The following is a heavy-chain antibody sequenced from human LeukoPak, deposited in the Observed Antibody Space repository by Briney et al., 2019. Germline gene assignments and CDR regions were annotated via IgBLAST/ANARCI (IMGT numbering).Heavy chain of an antibody. Sequence: SETLSLTCTVSGGSISRDYWSWIRQPPGKGLEWIGYIYYTGSTNYNPSLKSRVTISVDTSKNQFSLKLSSVTAANTAVYYCARDRPGGSSLDYWGQGTLVTVSS. CDR3: ARDRPGGSSLDY. J-gene: IGHJ4*02. CDR1: GGSISRDY. D-gene: IGHD6-13*01. V-gene: IGHV4-59*01. CDR2: IYYTGST.